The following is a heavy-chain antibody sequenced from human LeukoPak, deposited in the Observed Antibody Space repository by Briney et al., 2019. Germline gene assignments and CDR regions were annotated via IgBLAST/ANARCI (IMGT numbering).Heavy chain of an antibody. CDR2: ISYDGSNK. CDR3: ARGIAAAGIPYAFDI. V-gene: IGHV3-30-3*01. D-gene: IGHD6-13*01. Sequence: GGSLRLSCAASGFTFSSYAMHWVRQAPGKGLEWVAVISYDGSNKYYADSVKGRFTISRDNSKNTLYLQMNSLRAEDTAVYYCARGIAAAGIPYAFDIWGQGTMVTVSS. J-gene: IGHJ3*02. CDR1: GFTFSSYA.